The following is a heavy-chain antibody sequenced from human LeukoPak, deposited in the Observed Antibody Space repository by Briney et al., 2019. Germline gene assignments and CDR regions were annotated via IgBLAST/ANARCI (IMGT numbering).Heavy chain of an antibody. CDR2: INHSGST. CDR1: GGSFSGYY. D-gene: IGHD6-19*01. CDR3: ARGLGRSSGWYRWKNWFDP. J-gene: IGHJ5*02. V-gene: IGHV4-34*01. Sequence: SETLSLTCAVYGGSFSGYYWSWIHQPPGKGLEWIGEINHSGSTNYNPSLKSRVTISVDTSKNQFSLKLSSVTAADTAVYYCARGLGRSSGWYRWKNWFDPWGQGTLVTVSS.